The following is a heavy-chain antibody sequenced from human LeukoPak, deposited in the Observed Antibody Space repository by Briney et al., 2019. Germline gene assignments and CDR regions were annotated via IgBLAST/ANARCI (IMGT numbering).Heavy chain of an antibody. CDR3: AKDLDTEWPLQPNFDY. Sequence: GGSLRLSWAASGFTVSSNYMSWVRQAPGKGLEWVAVISYDGSNKYYADSVKGRFTISRDNSKNTPYLQMNSLRAEDTAVYYCAKDLDTEWPLQPNFDYWGQGTLVTVSS. J-gene: IGHJ4*02. D-gene: IGHD3-3*01. CDR2: ISYDGSNK. V-gene: IGHV3-30*18. CDR1: GFTVSSNY.